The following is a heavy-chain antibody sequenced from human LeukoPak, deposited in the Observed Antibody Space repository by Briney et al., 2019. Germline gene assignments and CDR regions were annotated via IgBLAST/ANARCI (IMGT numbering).Heavy chain of an antibody. J-gene: IGHJ4*02. Sequence: GASVKVSCKASVATVSGYYMHCVRPAPGQGLEWMGWLNPNSGGTNYAQKFQGRVTMTSDTSISTGYMELSSLRSEDTAVYSCARMQDLVGTSPPGYWGQGTLVTVSS. CDR1: VATVSGYY. D-gene: IGHD1-26*01. CDR3: ARMQDLVGTSPPGY. CDR2: LNPNSGGT. V-gene: IGHV1-2*02.